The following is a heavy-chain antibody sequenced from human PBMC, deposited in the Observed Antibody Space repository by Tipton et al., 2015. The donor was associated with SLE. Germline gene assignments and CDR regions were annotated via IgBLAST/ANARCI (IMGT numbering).Heavy chain of an antibody. CDR3: ARVVKQQLVFWYFDL. Sequence: TLSLTCDVSGDSISNNNWWTWVRRPPGKGLEWIGEIYHSGSTNYNPSLKSRVSMSVDKSKNHFSLTMSSVTAADTAMYYCARVVKQQLVFWYFDLWGRGTLATVSS. CDR2: IYHSGST. CDR1: GDSISNNNW. V-gene: IGHV4-4*02. J-gene: IGHJ2*01. D-gene: IGHD6-6*01.